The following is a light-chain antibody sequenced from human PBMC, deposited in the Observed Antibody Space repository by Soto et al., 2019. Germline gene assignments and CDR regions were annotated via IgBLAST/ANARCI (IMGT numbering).Light chain of an antibody. Sequence: DIQMTQYPSSLSASVGDRVTITCRTSQSIDNYLNWYQQKPGKAPKLLIYAASTLQSGVPSRFSASGSETDFTLTISSLQPEDFATYYCQQSYTTLFTFGPGTKVD. CDR3: QQSYTTLFT. CDR1: QSIDNY. J-gene: IGKJ3*01. CDR2: AAS. V-gene: IGKV1-39*01.